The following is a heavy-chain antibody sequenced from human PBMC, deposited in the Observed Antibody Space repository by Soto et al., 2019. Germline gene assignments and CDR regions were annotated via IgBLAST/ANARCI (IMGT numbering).Heavy chain of an antibody. CDR2: INSNGGST. D-gene: IGHD1-7*01. CDR3: ARDYSSCWNFYYYYYGMDV. V-gene: IGHV3-74*01. CDR1: GFTFDSYW. Sequence: GGSLRLSCAASGFTFDSYWMHWVRQAPGQGLVWVSRINSNGGSTSYADSVKGRFTISRDNSKNTLYLQMNSLRAEDTAVYYCARDYSSCWNFYYYYYGMDVWGQGSTVTVSS. J-gene: IGHJ6*02.